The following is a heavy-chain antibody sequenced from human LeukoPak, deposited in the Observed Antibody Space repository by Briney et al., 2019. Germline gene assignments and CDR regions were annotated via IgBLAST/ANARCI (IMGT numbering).Heavy chain of an antibody. J-gene: IGHJ3*02. CDR2: IYWNDDK. CDR3: AHRGTLGFSGHSAFDI. D-gene: IGHD1-7*01. CDR1: GFSLSTSGEG. Sequence: SGPTLVNPTQTLTLTCTFSGFSLSTSGEGVGWIRQPPGKALEWLALIYWNDDKRYSPSLKSRLTITKDTSKNQVVLTMTNMDHVDTATYDCAHRGTLGFSGHSAFDIWGQGTMVTVSS. V-gene: IGHV2-5*01.